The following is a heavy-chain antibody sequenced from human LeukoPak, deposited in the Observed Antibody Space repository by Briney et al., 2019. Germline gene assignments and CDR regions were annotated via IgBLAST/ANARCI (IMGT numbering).Heavy chain of an antibody. D-gene: IGHD3-3*01. V-gene: IGHV3-23*01. CDR2: ISGSGGST. Sequence: GGSLRLSCAAPGFTFSSYAMSWVRQAPGKGLEWVSAISGSGGSTYYADSVKGRFTISRDNSKNTLYPQMNSLRAEDTAVYYCARGAVLRFLEWAPRAYYFDYWGQGTLVTVSS. CDR1: GFTFSSYA. J-gene: IGHJ4*02. CDR3: ARGAVLRFLEWAPRAYYFDY.